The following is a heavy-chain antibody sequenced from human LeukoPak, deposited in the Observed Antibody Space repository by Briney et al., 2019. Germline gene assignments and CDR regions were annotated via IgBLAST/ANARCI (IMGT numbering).Heavy chain of an antibody. CDR1: GGSFSGYY. D-gene: IGHD2-2*01. Sequence: SETLPLTCAVYGGSFSGYYWSWIRQPPGKGLEWIGEINHSGSTNYNPSLKSRVTISVDTSKNQFSLKLSSVTAADTAVYYCARACSSTSCYDYWGQGTLVTVSS. CDR3: ARACSSTSCYDY. CDR2: INHSGST. J-gene: IGHJ4*02. V-gene: IGHV4-34*01.